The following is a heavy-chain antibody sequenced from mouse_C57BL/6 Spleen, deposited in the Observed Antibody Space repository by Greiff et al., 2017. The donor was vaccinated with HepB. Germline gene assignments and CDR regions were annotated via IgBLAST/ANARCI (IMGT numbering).Heavy chain of an antibody. CDR2: IRNKANGYTT. CDR1: GFTFTDYY. CDR3: AIYINWDDWYFDV. Sequence: EVQLVESGGGLVQPGGSLSLSCAASGFTFTDYYMSWVRQPPGKALEWLGFIRNKANGYTTEYNASVKGRFTISRDNSQSILYLQMNALRAEDSATYYCAIYINWDDWYFDVWGTGTTVTVSS. J-gene: IGHJ1*03. V-gene: IGHV7-3*01. D-gene: IGHD4-1*01.